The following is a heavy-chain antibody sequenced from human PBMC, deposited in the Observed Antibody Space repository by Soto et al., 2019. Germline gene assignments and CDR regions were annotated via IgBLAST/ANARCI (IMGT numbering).Heavy chain of an antibody. CDR1: GYTFTSYG. J-gene: IGHJ4*02. Sequence: QVQLVKSGAEVKKPGASVKVSCKASGYTFTSYGISWVRQAPGQGLEWMGWISAYNGNTKSAQKLQGRGTMSTDTSPSTAYMELRSLRSADTAVYFCARDLAVGLVAYWGQGPLVTVSS. CDR2: ISAYNGNT. V-gene: IGHV1-18*01. D-gene: IGHD6-19*01. CDR3: ARDLAVGLVAY.